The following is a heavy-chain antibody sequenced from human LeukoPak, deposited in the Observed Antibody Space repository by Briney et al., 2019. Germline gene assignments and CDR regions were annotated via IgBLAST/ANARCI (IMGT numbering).Heavy chain of an antibody. Sequence: PSEXLSXTCTVSGGSISSYYWSWLRQPPGKGLEWIGYIYYSGSTNYNPSLTSRGTISVDTSKNQFSLKLSSVTAADTAVYYCARGTYGDYVYWGQGTLVTVSS. CDR3: ARGTYGDYVY. V-gene: IGHV4-59*01. CDR2: IYYSGST. J-gene: IGHJ4*02. D-gene: IGHD4-17*01. CDR1: GGSISSYY.